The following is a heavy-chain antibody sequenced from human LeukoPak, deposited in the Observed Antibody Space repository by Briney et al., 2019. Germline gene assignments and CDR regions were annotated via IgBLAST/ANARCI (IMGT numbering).Heavy chain of an antibody. D-gene: IGHD4-23*01. Sequence: GGSLRLSCAASGFNFNIYHMNWVRQTPGKGLEWLSCISSRSDTIYYADSVKGRFTVSRDNAKNSLYLQMNSLRAEDTAVYYCARCPRWAHFDYWGQGTLVTVSS. CDR2: ISSRSDTI. CDR3: ARCPRWAHFDY. CDR1: GFNFNIYH. V-gene: IGHV3-48*04. J-gene: IGHJ4*02.